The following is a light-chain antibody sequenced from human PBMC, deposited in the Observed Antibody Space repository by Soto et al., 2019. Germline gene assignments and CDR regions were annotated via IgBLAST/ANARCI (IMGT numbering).Light chain of an antibody. J-gene: IGKJ1*01. Sequence: DIQMTQSPSTLSASVGDRVTITCRASQNINSWLAWYQQKPGKAPNLLIYKASSLESGVPSRFSGSGSGTEFTLTISSLQPDDFATYYYQQYNSYSWTFGHGTNVEIK. CDR3: QQYNSYSWT. V-gene: IGKV1-5*03. CDR1: QNINSW. CDR2: KAS.